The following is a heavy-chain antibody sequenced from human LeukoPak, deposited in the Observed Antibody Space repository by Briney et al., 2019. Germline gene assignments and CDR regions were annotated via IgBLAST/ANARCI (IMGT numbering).Heavy chain of an antibody. CDR1: GFTFSNFG. Sequence: GGSLRLSCTATGFTFSNFGMAWVRQAPGQGLEWVSTISGSGGNMYQADSVKGRFTISRDNSRSTLYLQMNSLRAGDTAVYYCAKDAGPQQLVFFDSWGQGTLVTVSS. V-gene: IGHV3-23*01. CDR3: AKDAGPQQLVFFDS. CDR2: ISGSGGNM. J-gene: IGHJ4*02. D-gene: IGHD6-6*01.